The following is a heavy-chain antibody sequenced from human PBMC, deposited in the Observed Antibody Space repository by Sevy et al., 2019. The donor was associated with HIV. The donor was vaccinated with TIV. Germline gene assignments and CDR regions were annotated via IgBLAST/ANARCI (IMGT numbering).Heavy chain of an antibody. D-gene: IGHD2-21*02. V-gene: IGHV3-48*02. Sequence: GGSLRLSCAASGFTFSSYSMNWVRQAPGKGLEWVSYISSSSSTIYYADSVKGRFTISRDNAKNSLYLQMNSLRDEDTAVYYCASFHGDCGYYYGMDVWGQGTTVTVSS. J-gene: IGHJ6*02. CDR3: ASFHGDCGYYYGMDV. CDR2: ISSSSSTI. CDR1: GFTFSSYS.